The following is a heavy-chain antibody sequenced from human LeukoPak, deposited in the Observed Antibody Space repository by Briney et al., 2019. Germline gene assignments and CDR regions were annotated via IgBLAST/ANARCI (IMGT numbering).Heavy chain of an antibody. V-gene: IGHV4-59*11. Sequence: SETLSLTCTVSGGSISSHYWSWIRQPPGKGLEWIGYIYYSGSTNYNPSLKSRVTISVDTSKNQFSLKLSSVTAADTTVYYCARGSGGSLDVWGKGTTVTVSS. CDR1: GGSISSHY. CDR2: IYYSGST. J-gene: IGHJ6*04. D-gene: IGHD3-10*01. CDR3: ARGSGGSLDV.